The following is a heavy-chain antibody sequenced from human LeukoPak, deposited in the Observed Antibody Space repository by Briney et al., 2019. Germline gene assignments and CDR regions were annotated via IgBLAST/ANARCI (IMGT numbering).Heavy chain of an antibody. Sequence: GGSLRLSCAASGFTSSSYSMNWVRQAPGKGLEWVSFISSSSSYIYYADSMKGRFTISRDNAKNSLYLQMNSLRAEDTAVYYCARVYSSSSRLYYYYYMDVWGKGTTVTISS. CDR1: GFTSSSYS. D-gene: IGHD6-6*01. V-gene: IGHV3-21*01. CDR3: ARVYSSSSRLYYYYYMDV. J-gene: IGHJ6*03. CDR2: ISSSSSYI.